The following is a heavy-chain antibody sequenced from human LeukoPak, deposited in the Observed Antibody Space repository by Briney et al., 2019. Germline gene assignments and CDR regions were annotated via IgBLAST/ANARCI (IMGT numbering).Heavy chain of an antibody. V-gene: IGHV4-39*01. CDR1: GGSIDSSSYY. CDR2: IYYSGTT. J-gene: IGHJ4*02. Sequence: KPSETLSLTCTVSGGSIDSSSYYWDWIRQPPGKGLEWLGNIYYSGTTFYTSSLKSRVTISTDMSKNQFSLRLTSVTAADTAVYYCASLTLWGQGTLVTVSS. CDR3: ASLTL.